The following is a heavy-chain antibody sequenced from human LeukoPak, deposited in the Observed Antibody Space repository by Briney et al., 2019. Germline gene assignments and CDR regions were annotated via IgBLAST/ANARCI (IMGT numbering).Heavy chain of an antibody. Sequence: GGSLRLSCAASGFTFSSYSMNWVRQAPGKGLEWVSVIYSGGSTYYADSVKGRFTISRDNSKNTLYLQMNSLRAEDTAVYYCARVGDTAMEFDYWGQGTLVTVSS. V-gene: IGHV3-66*01. J-gene: IGHJ4*02. CDR2: IYSGGST. D-gene: IGHD5-18*01. CDR3: ARVGDTAMEFDY. CDR1: GFTFSSYS.